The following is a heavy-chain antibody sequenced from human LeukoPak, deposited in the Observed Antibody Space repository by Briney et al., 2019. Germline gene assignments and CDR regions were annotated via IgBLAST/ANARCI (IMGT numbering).Heavy chain of an antibody. D-gene: IGHD3-10*01. CDR3: ARVRKLRTRGVMDPLDY. J-gene: IGHJ4*02. V-gene: IGHV3-7*01. CDR2: IQQDGSEK. Sequence: GGSLRLSCAASGFTFNYYWPTWVRQAPGKGLEWVANIQQDGSEKYYVDSVKGRFIISRDNAKNSLYLQMNSLRAEDTAVYYCARVRKLRTRGVMDPLDYWGQGTLVTVSS. CDR1: GFTFNYYW.